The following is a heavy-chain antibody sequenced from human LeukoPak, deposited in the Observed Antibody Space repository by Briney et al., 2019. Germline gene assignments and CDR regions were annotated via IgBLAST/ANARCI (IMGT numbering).Heavy chain of an antibody. CDR1: GYTFTDFY. Sequence: ASVKDSCKASGYTFTDFYIHWVRQAPGQGLEWMGWINPNSGGTNYAQKFQGRVTMTRDTSISTASIELSRLRSDDTAVYYCARVAVLMLYGSSFYYFDYWGQGALVTVSS. V-gene: IGHV1-2*02. CDR3: ARVAVLMLYGSSFYYFDY. J-gene: IGHJ4*02. D-gene: IGHD2-8*01. CDR2: INPNSGGT.